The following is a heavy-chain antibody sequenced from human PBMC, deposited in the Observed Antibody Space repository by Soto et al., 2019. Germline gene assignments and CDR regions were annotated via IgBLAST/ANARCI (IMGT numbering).Heavy chain of an antibody. CDR2: MNEYGSER. V-gene: IGHV3-7*04. CDR1: GFTFSGYA. J-gene: IGHJ4*02. CDR3: ARATGADKEDY. Sequence: GGSLRLSCAASGFTFSGYAMTWVRQAPGKGLEWVASMNEYGSERYYVDSVKGRFTISRDNAKNSLYLQMNSLRAEDTAVYYCARATGADKEDYWGQGTLVTVS. D-gene: IGHD3-10*01.